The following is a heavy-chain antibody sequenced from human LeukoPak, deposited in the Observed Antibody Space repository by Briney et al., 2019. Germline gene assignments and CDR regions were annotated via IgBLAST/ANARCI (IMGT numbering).Heavy chain of an antibody. V-gene: IGHV1-69*13. D-gene: IGHD3-9*01. CDR1: GDTFTSYV. CDR2: INPVFGTA. CDR3: AKTFLTAYDTYFYYYGLDV. Sequence: SVKVSCKASGDTFTSYVISWVRQAPGQGLGWMGGINPVFGTAHYAQKFQDRVTITADESTSTAYMELSSLRSEDTAVYYCAKTFLTAYDTYFYYYGLDVWGQGTPVTVSS. J-gene: IGHJ6*02.